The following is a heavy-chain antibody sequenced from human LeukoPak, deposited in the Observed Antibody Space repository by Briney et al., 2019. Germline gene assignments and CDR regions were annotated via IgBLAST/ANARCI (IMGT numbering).Heavy chain of an antibody. V-gene: IGHV3-11*01. Sequence: GGSLRLSCAASGFTFSDYYMSWIRQAPEKGLEWVSYITTSGTGFYYADSVKGRFTISRDNAKNSLYLQMNSLRAEDTAVYYCARSTGTTGRDYFDYWGQGTLVTVSS. CDR1: GFTFSDYY. CDR3: ARSTGTTGRDYFDY. CDR2: ITTSGTGF. D-gene: IGHD1-1*01. J-gene: IGHJ4*02.